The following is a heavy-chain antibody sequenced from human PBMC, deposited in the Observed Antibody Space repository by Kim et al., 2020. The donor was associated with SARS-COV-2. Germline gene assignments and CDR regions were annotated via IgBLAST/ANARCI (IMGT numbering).Heavy chain of an antibody. CDR1: GFTFSSYG. CDR2: ISYDGSNK. V-gene: IGHV3-30*18. D-gene: IGHD5-18*01. CDR3: AKDRGDTAIYNWFDP. J-gene: IGHJ5*02. Sequence: GGSLRLSCAASGFTFSSYGMHWVRQAPGKGLEWVAVISYDGSNKYYADSVKGRFTISRDNSKNTLYLQMNSLRAEDTAVYYCAKDRGDTAIYNWFDPWGQGTLVT.